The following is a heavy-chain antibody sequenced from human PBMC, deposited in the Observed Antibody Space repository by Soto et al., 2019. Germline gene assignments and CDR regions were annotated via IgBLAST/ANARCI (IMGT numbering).Heavy chain of an antibody. CDR2: ISYDGSNK. CDR1: GFTFNSYG. Sequence: GGSMRLSCAASGFTFNSYGMHWVRQAPGKGLEWVAVISYDGSNKYYADSVKGRFTISRDNSKNTLYLQMNSLRAEDTAVYYCAKYSSGWYANPPFDYWGQGTLVTVSS. V-gene: IGHV3-30*18. D-gene: IGHD6-19*01. CDR3: AKYSSGWYANPPFDY. J-gene: IGHJ4*02.